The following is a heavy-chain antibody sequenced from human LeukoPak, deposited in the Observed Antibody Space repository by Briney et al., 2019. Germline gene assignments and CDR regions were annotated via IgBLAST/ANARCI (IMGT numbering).Heavy chain of an antibody. J-gene: IGHJ4*02. D-gene: IGHD3-22*01. Sequence: GGSLRLSCAASGFTFSSYGMHWVRQAPGKGLEWVAVISYDGSNKYYADSVKGRFTISRDNSKNTLYLQMNSLRAEDTAVYYCARKGYYDSSGYSDDWGQGTLVTVSS. CDR2: ISYDGSNK. V-gene: IGHV3-30*03. CDR3: ARKGYYDSSGYSDD. CDR1: GFTFSSYG.